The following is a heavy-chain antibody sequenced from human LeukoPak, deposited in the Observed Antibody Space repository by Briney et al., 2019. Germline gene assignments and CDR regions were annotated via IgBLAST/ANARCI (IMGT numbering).Heavy chain of an antibody. Sequence: GGSLRLSRAASGFTFSSYAMHWVRQAPGKGLEWVAFISYDGSNKYYADSVKGRFTISRDNSKNTLYLLMNSLRAEDTAVYYCARRSGRWLVIDYWGQGTLVTVSS. CDR3: ARRSGRWLVIDY. D-gene: IGHD6-19*01. CDR2: ISYDGSNK. CDR1: GFTFSSYA. J-gene: IGHJ4*02. V-gene: IGHV3-30-3*01.